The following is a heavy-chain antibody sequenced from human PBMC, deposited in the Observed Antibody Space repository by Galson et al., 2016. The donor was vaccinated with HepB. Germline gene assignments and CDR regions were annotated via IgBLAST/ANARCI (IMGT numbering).Heavy chain of an antibody. J-gene: IGHJ4*02. CDR1: GDSISSGNYY. Sequence: TLSLTCTVSGDSISSGNYYWTWIRQPAGKALEWIGRIYTSGSTNYNPSLKSRVTISLDTSKNQFSLKLSSVTAADTALYYCARRRGGYGFDYWGQGTLVTVSS. CDR3: ARRRGGYGFDY. CDR2: IYTSGST. V-gene: IGHV4-61*02. D-gene: IGHD5-18*01.